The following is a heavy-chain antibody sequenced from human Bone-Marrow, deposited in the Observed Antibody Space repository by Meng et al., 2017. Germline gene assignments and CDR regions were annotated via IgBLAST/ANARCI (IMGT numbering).Heavy chain of an antibody. CDR2: ISSSGSTI. Sequence: GESLKISCAASGFTFSSYEMNWVRQAPGKGLEWVSYISSSGSTIYYADSVKGRFTISRDNAKNSLYLQMNSLRAEDTAVYYCARDYGGIVGATTLGDAFDIWAQGPMAT. D-gene: IGHD1-26*01. V-gene: IGHV3-48*03. J-gene: IGHJ3*02. CDR1: GFTFSSYE. CDR3: ARDYGGIVGATTLGDAFDI.